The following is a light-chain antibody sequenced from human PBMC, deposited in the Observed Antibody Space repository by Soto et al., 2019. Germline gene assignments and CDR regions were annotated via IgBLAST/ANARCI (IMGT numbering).Light chain of an antibody. CDR1: QSVTSY. Sequence: VFRRSPGTLSLSPGERDTLSCRASQSVTSYLARYQQKPGHAPSLLIYGASSMATGIPDRFSGSGSGTDFTLTIIRLEPEDFAVYFCQQYAGSPSTFGHGTKVDIK. CDR2: GAS. CDR3: QQYAGSPST. J-gene: IGKJ1*01. V-gene: IGKV3-20*01.